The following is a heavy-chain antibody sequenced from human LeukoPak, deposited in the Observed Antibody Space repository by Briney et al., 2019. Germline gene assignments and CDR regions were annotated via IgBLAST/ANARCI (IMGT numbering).Heavy chain of an antibody. CDR2: INAGNGNT. V-gene: IGHV1-3*01. J-gene: IGHJ6*04. CDR3: ARDRSLGYSGYGVPSYYYYGMDV. CDR1: GYTFTSYA. D-gene: IGHD5-12*01. Sequence: ASVKVSCKASGYTFTSYAMHWVRQAPGQRLEWMGWINAGNGNTKYSQTFQGRVTITRDTSASTAYMELSSLRSEDTAVYYFARDRSLGYSGYGVPSYYYYGMDVWGKGTTVTVSS.